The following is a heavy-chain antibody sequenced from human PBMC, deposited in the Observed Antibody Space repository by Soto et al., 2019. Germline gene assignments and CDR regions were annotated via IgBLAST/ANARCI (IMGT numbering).Heavy chain of an antibody. J-gene: IGHJ3*02. CDR1: SGSISSSNW. CDR3: ARSLIDIVVVPAAKNAFDI. CDR2: IYHSGST. V-gene: IGHV4-4*02. Sequence: TSETLSLTCAVSSGSISSSNWWSWVRQPPGKGLEWIGEIYHSGSTNYNPSLKSRVTISVDKSKNQFSLKLSSVTAADTAVYYCARSLIDIVVVPAAKNAFDIWGQGTMVTVSS. D-gene: IGHD2-2*01.